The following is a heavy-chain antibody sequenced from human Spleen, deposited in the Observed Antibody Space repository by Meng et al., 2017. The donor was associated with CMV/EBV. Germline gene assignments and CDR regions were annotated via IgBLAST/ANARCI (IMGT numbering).Heavy chain of an antibody. CDR2: VRFDGSNE. CDR1: GFSFSLYG. V-gene: IGHV3-30*02. CDR3: ARDYYDSSAYLDY. J-gene: IGHJ4*02. D-gene: IGHD3-22*01. Sequence: GESLKISCAASGFSFSLYGMHWVRQAPGKGLEWVANVRFDGSNEYYADPVKDRFTISRDNSKKMLYLQMNSLRVEDTAVYYCARDYYDSSAYLDYWGQGTLVTVSS.